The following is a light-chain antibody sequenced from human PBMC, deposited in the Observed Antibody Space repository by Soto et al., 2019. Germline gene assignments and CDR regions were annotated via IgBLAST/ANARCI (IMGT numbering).Light chain of an antibody. CDR2: DAS. CDR3: QQRSSWPPFT. V-gene: IGKV3-11*01. CDR1: QSVSSY. J-gene: IGKJ4*01. Sequence: ELVLTQSPATLSLSPGERATLSCRASQSVSSYLAWYQQKPGQAPRLLIYDASTRATGIPARFSGSGSGTDFTLTTSSLETDAFAVYYCQQRSSWPPFTFGGGTKVEMK.